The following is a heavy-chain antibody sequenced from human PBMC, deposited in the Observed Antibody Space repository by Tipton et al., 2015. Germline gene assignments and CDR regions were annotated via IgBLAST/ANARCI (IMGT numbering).Heavy chain of an antibody. V-gene: IGHV4-38-2*02. CDR2: MNHSGST. CDR1: TYSISRDSY. Sequence: TLSLTCTISTYSISRDSYWGWIRQPPGKGLEWIGEMNHSGSTNYNPSLKSRVTISVDTSKNQFSLKVNSVTAADTAVYYCARGHKNGDSPWDYWGQGTLVTVSS. D-gene: IGHD4-17*01. CDR3: ARGHKNGDSPWDY. J-gene: IGHJ4*02.